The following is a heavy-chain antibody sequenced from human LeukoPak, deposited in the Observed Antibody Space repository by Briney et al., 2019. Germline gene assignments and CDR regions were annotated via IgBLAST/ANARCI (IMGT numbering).Heavy chain of an antibody. D-gene: IGHD2-15*01. J-gene: IGHJ4*02. CDR3: ARHLVVAATLSLFD. CDR2: IDPSDSYT. Sequence: GESLKISCMGSGYSFTSYWISWVRQMPGKGLEWMGRIDPSDSYTNYSPSFQGHVTISADKSISTAYLQWSSLKASDTAMYYCARHLVVAATLSLFDWGQGTLVTVSS. CDR1: GYSFTSYW. V-gene: IGHV5-10-1*01.